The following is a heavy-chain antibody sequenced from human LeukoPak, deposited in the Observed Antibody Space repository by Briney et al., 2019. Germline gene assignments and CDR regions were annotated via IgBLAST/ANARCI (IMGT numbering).Heavy chain of an antibody. Sequence: GESLKISCKGSGYTFSSNWIGWVRQMPGKGLEWMGIIYPGDSDTRYSPSFQGQVTISADKSISTAYLQWSSLKASDTAMYYCARQDRTYYYGMDVWGQGTTVTVSS. J-gene: IGHJ6*02. CDR1: GYTFSSNW. CDR3: ARQDRTYYYGMDV. V-gene: IGHV5-51*01. D-gene: IGHD1-14*01. CDR2: IYPGDSDT.